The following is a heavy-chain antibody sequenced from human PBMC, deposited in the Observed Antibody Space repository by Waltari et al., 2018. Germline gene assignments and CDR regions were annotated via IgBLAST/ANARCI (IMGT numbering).Heavy chain of an antibody. Sequence: EVQLVESGGGLVQPGGSLRLSCAASGFTFSSSWMPWVRQGPGKGLEWVANIKQDGSQNFYVDSVKGRFTISRDNAKNSLYLQMNSLRAEDTAVYYCARVKSYRGNEAFDIWGQGTMVTVSS. CDR1: GFTFSSSW. D-gene: IGHD3-16*02. CDR2: IKQDGSQN. J-gene: IGHJ3*02. CDR3: ARVKSYRGNEAFDI. V-gene: IGHV3-7*01.